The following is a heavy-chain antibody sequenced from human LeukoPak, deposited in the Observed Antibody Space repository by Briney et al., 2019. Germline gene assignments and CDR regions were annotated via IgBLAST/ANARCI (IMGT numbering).Heavy chain of an antibody. V-gene: IGHV1-2*02. Sequence: ASVKVSCKASGYTFTGYYMHLVRQAPGQGLEWMGWINPNSGGTNYAQKFQGRVTMTRDTSISTAYMELSRLRSDDTAVYYCARGALITKLPGKEGYWGQGTLVTVSS. J-gene: IGHJ4*02. CDR3: ARGALITKLPGKEGY. D-gene: IGHD3-22*01. CDR2: INPNSGGT. CDR1: GYTFTGYY.